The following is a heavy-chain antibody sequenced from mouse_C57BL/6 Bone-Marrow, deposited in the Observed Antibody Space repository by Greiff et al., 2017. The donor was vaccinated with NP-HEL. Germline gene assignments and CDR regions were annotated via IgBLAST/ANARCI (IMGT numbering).Heavy chain of an antibody. Sequence: VQLQQPGAELVKPGASVKLSCTASGYNIKDYYMHWVKQRTEQGLEWIGRIDPEDGETKYAPKFQGKATITADTSSNTAYLQLSSLTSEDTAVYYCAGDDGSFYYYARDYWGQGTSATVSS. CDR3: AGDDGSFYYYARDY. V-gene: IGHV14-2*01. J-gene: IGHJ4*01. CDR2: IDPEDGET. CDR1: GYNIKDYY. D-gene: IGHD1-1*01.